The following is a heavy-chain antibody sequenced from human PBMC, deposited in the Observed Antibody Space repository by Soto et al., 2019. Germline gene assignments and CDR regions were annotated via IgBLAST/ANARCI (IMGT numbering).Heavy chain of an antibody. Sequence: SDTRSLTCAVWGGAFGGYYWTWIRQPPGTGLEWIGEINHSGSTNYNPSLKSRVTISVDTSKNQFSLKLTSVTAADTAVYYCARDKITGIFDYWGQGTLVTVS. J-gene: IGHJ4*02. CDR3: ARDKITGIFDY. CDR2: INHSGST. V-gene: IGHV4-34*01. CDR1: GGAFGGYY. D-gene: IGHD2-8*02.